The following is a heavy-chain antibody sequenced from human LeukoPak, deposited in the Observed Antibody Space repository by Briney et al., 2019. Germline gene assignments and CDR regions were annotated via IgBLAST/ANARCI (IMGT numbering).Heavy chain of an antibody. J-gene: IGHJ4*02. D-gene: IGHD3-10*01. V-gene: IGHV1-69*05. CDR2: IIPIFGTA. CDR3: ARGSVGGEIGSFDY. CDR1: GGTFSSYA. Sequence: SVKVSCKASGGTFSSYAISWVRQAPGHGLEWMGGIIPIFGTANYAQKFQGRVTITTDESTSTAYMELSSLRSEDTAVYYCARGSVGGEIGSFDYWGQGTLVTVSS.